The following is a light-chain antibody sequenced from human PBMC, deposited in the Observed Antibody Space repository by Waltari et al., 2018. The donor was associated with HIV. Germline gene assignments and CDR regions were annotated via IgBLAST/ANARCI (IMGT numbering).Light chain of an antibody. CDR1: SSTIGSNY. CDR2: RNN. V-gene: IGLV1-47*01. J-gene: IGLJ2*01. CDR3: AAGDDSLSVV. Sequence: QSVLTQPPSASGNPGQRVTVSCSGSSSTIGSNYVYWYQQLPGTAPKLLIYRNNQRPSGVPDRFSGSKSGTSASLAISGLRSEDEADYYCAAGDDSLSVVFGGGTKLTVL.